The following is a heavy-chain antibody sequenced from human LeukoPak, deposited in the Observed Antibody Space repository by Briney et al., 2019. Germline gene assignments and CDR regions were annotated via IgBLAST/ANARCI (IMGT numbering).Heavy chain of an antibody. D-gene: IGHD3/OR15-3a*01. CDR3: ASFLDWVFDY. CDR1: GGSISSYY. Sequence: SETLSLTCTVSGGSISSYYWSWIRQPPGKGLEWIGYIHYSGSTNYNPSLKSRVTISVDTSKNQFSLKLNSVTAGDTAVYYCASFLDWVFDYWGQGTLVTVSS. V-gene: IGHV4-59*12. CDR2: IHYSGST. J-gene: IGHJ4*02.